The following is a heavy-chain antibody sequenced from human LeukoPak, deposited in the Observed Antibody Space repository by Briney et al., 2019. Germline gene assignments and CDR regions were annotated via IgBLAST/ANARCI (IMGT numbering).Heavy chain of an antibody. V-gene: IGHV3-30*02. CDR3: AKSWGDCSSTSCYPEYYYYYYMDV. CDR2: IRYDGSNK. D-gene: IGHD2-2*01. J-gene: IGHJ6*03. Sequence: GGSLRLSCAASGFTFDDYAMHWVRQAPGKGLEWVAFIRYDGSNKYYADSVKGRFTISRDNSKNTLYLQMNSLRAEDTAVYYCAKSWGDCSSTSCYPEYYYYYYMDVWGKGTTVTVSS. CDR1: GFTFDDYA.